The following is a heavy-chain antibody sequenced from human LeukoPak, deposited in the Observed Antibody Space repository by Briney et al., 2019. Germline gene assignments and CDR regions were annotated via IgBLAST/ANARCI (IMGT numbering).Heavy chain of an antibody. CDR3: ARHDSGSYHSDFQH. CDR1: GYIFTSYW. Sequence: GESLNISCKGSGYIFTSYWIGWVRQMRGKVLEWMGIIYPGDSDTRYSPSFQGQVTISADKSISTAYLQWSSLKASDTAMYYCARHDSGSYHSDFQHWGQGTLVIVSS. D-gene: IGHD1-26*01. J-gene: IGHJ1*01. CDR2: IYPGDSDT. V-gene: IGHV5-51*01.